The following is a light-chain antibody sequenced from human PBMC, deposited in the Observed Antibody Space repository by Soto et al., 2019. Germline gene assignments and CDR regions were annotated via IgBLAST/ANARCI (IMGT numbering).Light chain of an antibody. CDR3: QVWESSDYLWV. J-gene: IGLJ3*02. Sequence: SYELTQPPSVSVAPGQTARITCGGNNIGGYSVHWYQQKPGQAPVLVIYDDNDRPSGIPERFSGSNSGKTATLTISRVAAGDEADYYCQVWESSDYLWVFGGGTKVTVL. CDR1: NIGGYS. CDR2: DDN. V-gene: IGLV3-21*02.